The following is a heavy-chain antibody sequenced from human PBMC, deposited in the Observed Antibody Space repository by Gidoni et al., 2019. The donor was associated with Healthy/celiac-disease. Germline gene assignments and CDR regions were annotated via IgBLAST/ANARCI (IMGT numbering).Heavy chain of an antibody. CDR1: VFTFDDYA. Sequence: EVQLVESGGGLVQPGRSLRLSCAASVFTFDDYAMHWVRQAPGKGLEWVSGISWNSGSIGYADSVKGRFTISRDNAKNSLYLQMNSLRAEDTALYYCAKDSAMGYIGYYFDYWGQGTLVTVSS. CDR3: AKDSAMGYIGYYFDY. D-gene: IGHD5-18*01. J-gene: IGHJ4*02. CDR2: ISWNSGSI. V-gene: IGHV3-9*01.